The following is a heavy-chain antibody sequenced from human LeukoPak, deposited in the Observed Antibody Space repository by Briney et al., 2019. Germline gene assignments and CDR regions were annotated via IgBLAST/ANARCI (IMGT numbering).Heavy chain of an antibody. Sequence: PSETLSLTCTVSGGSITNYYWSWIRQPPGKGLEWIGYIYYSGSTNYNPSLKSRVTISVDTSKNQFSLKLNSVTAADTAVYYCARVTTVTTVYFDYWGQGTLVTVSS. CDR1: GGSITNYY. D-gene: IGHD4-11*01. V-gene: IGHV4-59*08. J-gene: IGHJ4*02. CDR2: IYYSGST. CDR3: ARVTTVTTVYFDY.